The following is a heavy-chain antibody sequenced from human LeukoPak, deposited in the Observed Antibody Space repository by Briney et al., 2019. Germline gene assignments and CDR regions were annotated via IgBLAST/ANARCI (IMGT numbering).Heavy chain of an antibody. Sequence: SVKVSCKASGGTFSNYAISWGRQAPGQGLEWMGAIIPIFGTANYAQKFQGRVTITADESTSTAYMELSSLRSEDTAVYYCARILSSSWYEYFHHWGQGTLVTVSS. CDR1: GGTFSNYA. CDR2: IIPIFGTA. V-gene: IGHV1-69*01. J-gene: IGHJ1*01. D-gene: IGHD6-19*01. CDR3: ARILSSSWYEYFHH.